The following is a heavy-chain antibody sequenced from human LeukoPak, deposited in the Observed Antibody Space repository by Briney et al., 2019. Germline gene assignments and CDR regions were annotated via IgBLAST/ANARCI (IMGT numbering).Heavy chain of an antibody. Sequence: SETLSLTCAVYGGSFSGYYWSWIRQPPGKGLEWIGEINHSGSTNYNPSLKSRVTISVDTSKNQFSLKLSSVTAADTAVYYCARRQGGFWCGYYPKPEYFDYWGQGTLVTVSS. CDR3: ARRQGGFWCGYYPKPEYFDY. V-gene: IGHV4-34*01. CDR2: INHSGST. J-gene: IGHJ4*02. CDR1: GGSFSGYY. D-gene: IGHD3-3*01.